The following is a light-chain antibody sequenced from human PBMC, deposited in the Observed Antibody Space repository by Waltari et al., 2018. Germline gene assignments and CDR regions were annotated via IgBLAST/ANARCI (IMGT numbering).Light chain of an antibody. Sequence: QSALTQPASVSGSPGQSITISCTGTSSDVGSYNLVSWYPQHPGKAPKLMIYEGSKRPSGVSNRFSGSKSGNTASLTISGLQAEDEADYYCCSYAGSSIPVVFGGGTKLTVL. CDR1: SSDVGSYNL. V-gene: IGLV2-23*01. CDR3: CSYAGSSIPVV. J-gene: IGLJ2*01. CDR2: EGS.